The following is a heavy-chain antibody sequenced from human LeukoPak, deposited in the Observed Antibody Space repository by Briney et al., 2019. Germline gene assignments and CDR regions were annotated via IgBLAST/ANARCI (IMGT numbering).Heavy chain of an antibody. CDR1: GGTFSSYA. J-gene: IGHJ6*02. D-gene: IGHD1-7*01. Sequence: SVKVSCKASGGTFSSYAISWVRQAPGQGLEWLGGIIPIFGTANYAQKFQGRVTITADESTSTAYMELSSLRSEDMAVYYCARDLVPGTGTTPYYYYGMDVWGQGTTVTVSS. CDR2: IIPIFGTA. CDR3: ARDLVPGTGTTPYYYYGMDV. V-gene: IGHV1-69*13.